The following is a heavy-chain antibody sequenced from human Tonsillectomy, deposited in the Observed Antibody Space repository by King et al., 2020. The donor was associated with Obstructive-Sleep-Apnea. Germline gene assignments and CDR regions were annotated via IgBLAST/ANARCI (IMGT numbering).Heavy chain of an antibody. V-gene: IGHV3-73*01. CDR2: IRSKANSYAT. D-gene: IGHD1-26*01. J-gene: IGHJ4*02. Sequence: VQLVESGGGLVQPGGSLKLSCAASGFTFSGSDMHWVRQASGKGLEWVGRIRSKANSYATAYAVSVKGRFTISRDDSENTAYLQMKSLKTEDTAVYYCTTVGTLSDYWGQGTLVTVSS. CDR1: GFTFSGSD. CDR3: TTVGTLSDY.